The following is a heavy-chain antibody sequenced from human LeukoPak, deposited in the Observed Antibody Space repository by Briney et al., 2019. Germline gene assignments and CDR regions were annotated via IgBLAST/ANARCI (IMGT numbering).Heavy chain of an antibody. CDR1: GFTFSSYS. CDR3: ARDHQHYYGSGSYLR. Sequence: AGGSLRLSCAASGFTFSSYSMNWVRQAPGKGLEWVSSISSSSSYIYYADSVKGRFTISRANAKNSLYLQMNSLRAEDTAVYYCARDHQHYYGSGSYLRWGQGTLVTVSS. V-gene: IGHV3-21*01. D-gene: IGHD3-10*01. CDR2: ISSSSSYI. J-gene: IGHJ4*02.